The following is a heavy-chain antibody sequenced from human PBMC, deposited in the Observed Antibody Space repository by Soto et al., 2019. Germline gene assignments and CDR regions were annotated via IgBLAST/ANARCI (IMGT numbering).Heavy chain of an antibody. Sequence: SGGSLRLSCAASGFTFSSYAMSWVRQAPGKGLEWVSAISGSGGSTYYADSVKGRFTISRDNSKNTLYLQMNSLRAEDTAVYYCAKDEYSSSTPGPSYGMDVWGQGTTVTV. CDR1: GFTFSSYA. V-gene: IGHV3-23*01. CDR2: ISGSGGST. CDR3: AKDEYSSSTPGPSYGMDV. D-gene: IGHD6-13*01. J-gene: IGHJ6*02.